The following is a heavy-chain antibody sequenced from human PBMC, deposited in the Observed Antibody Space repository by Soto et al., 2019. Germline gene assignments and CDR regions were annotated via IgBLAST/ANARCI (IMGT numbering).Heavy chain of an antibody. CDR1: GYTFRNYG. J-gene: IGHJ3*02. D-gene: IGHD6-6*01. Sequence: QVQLLQSGPELKKPGASVKVSCKSSGYTFRNYGINWVRQAPGQGLEWMGWISAYNGDTNYAPKFQGRVTMATDTPTSTAYMELRSLKSDDTAVYYWARDGRQFVPHPDNFDIWGQGTTVTVSS. CDR2: ISAYNGDT. CDR3: ARDGRQFVPHPDNFDI. V-gene: IGHV1-18*01.